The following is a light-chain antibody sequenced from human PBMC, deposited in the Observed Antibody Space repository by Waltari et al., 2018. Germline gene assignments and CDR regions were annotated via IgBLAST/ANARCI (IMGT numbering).Light chain of an antibody. CDR1: QGISSY. CDR3: LQVNSYPFT. V-gene: IGKV1-9*01. CDR2: GGS. Sequence: IQLTQFPLSLSASVGDRVTITCRASQGISSYLAWYQQKAGRAPKLLIYGGSTLPNGVPSRFSGSGFGTDFTLTISSLQPEDFATYYCLQVNSYPFTFGPVTTVDIK. J-gene: IGKJ3*01.